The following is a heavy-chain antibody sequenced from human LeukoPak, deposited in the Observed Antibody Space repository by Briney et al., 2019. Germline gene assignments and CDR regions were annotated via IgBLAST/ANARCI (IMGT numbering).Heavy chain of an antibody. D-gene: IGHD2-15*01. CDR2: ISAYNGNT. CDR1: GYTFSIYG. CDR3: ARAGCSGGSCYQSRGAFDI. Sequence: ASVRVSCKASGYTFSIYGFSWVRQAPGQGLEWMGWISAYNGNTNYAQKFQGRVTMTTDTSTSTAHMELRSLRSDDTAVYYCARAGCSGGSCYQSRGAFDIWGQGTMVTVSS. V-gene: IGHV1-18*01. J-gene: IGHJ3*02.